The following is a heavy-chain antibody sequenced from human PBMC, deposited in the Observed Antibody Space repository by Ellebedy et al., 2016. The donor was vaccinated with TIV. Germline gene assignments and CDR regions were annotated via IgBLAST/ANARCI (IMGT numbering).Heavy chain of an antibody. CDR1: GFTFSGHL. CDR3: ASWDDYVWGSYRPSDY. V-gene: IGHV3-7*01. Sequence: PGGSLRLSCAASGFTFSGHLMNWLRQAPGKGLEWVASIKNDGSQALYVDAVKGRFTISRDNAKNSLYLQMNSLRAGDTAIYYCASWDDYVWGSYRPSDYWGRGTLVTVSS. CDR2: IKNDGSQA. J-gene: IGHJ4*02. D-gene: IGHD3-16*02.